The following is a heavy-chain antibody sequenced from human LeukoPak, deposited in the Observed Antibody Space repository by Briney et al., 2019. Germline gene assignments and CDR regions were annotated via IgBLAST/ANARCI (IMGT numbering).Heavy chain of an antibody. CDR1: GFTFSRYS. CDR3: ARPWRDGYNSPLPCFDY. V-gene: IGHV3-21*01. J-gene: IGHJ4*02. Sequence: GGSLRLSCAASGFTFSRYSMNWVRQAPGKGLEWVSSISSSSSYIYYADSVKGRFTISRDNAKNSLYLQMNSLRAEDTAVYYCARPWRDGYNSPLPCFDYWGQGTLVTVSS. CDR2: ISSSSSYI. D-gene: IGHD5-24*01.